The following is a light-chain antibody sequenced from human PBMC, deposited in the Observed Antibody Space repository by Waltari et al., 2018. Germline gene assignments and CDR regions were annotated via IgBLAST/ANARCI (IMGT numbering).Light chain of an antibody. J-gene: IGLJ2*01. CDR1: SSDIGPYNY. CDR3: SSYTTSDTLVL. Sequence: QSALTQPASVSGSPGQSITISCTGTSSDIGPYNYVSRYQQHPGKAPKLMIYDVSNRPSGVSDRFSGSKSGNTASLTISGLQAEDEADYYCSSYTTSDTLVLFGGGTKLTVL. V-gene: IGLV2-14*03. CDR2: DVS.